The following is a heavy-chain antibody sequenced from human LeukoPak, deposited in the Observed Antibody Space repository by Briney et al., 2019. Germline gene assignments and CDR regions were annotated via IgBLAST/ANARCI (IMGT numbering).Heavy chain of an antibody. CDR2: ISSSGSTI. CDR1: GFTFSDYY. V-gene: IGHV3-11*01. D-gene: IGHD3-22*01. J-gene: IGHJ4*02. CDR3: ARVRGRSSGYYYLDN. Sequence: GGSLRLSCAASGFTFSDYYMSWIRQAPGKGLEWVSYISSSGSTIYYADSVKGRFTISRDDAKNSLYLQMNSLRAEDTAVYYCARVRGRSSGYYYLDNWGRGTLVTVSS.